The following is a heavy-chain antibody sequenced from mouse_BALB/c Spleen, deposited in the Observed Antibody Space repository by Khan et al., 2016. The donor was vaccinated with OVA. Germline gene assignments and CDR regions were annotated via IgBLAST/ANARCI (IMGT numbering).Heavy chain of an antibody. CDR3: ARYQFPLSMDS. CDR2: IWSDGRT. CDR1: GFSLTSYA. V-gene: IGHV2-6-2*01. J-gene: IGHJ4*01. Sequence: QVQLKESGPDLVAPSQSLSITCTVSGFSLTSYAIHWVRQPPGKGLEWLVVIWSDGRTTYNSALKSRLSITKDNSKSQVFLKINSLQTDDTAMYYGARYQFPLSMDSWGQGTSVTVSS.